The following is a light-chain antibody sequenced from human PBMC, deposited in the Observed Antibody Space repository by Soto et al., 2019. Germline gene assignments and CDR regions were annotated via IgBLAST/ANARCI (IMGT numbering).Light chain of an antibody. V-gene: IGLV2-8*01. CDR1: SSDVGGYNS. CDR3: ISYAGRSHVVV. Sequence: QSVLTQPPSASGSPGQSVTISCTGTSSDVGGYNSVSWYQQHPGKAPKVMIYEVNKRPSGVPDRFSGSKSGNTASLTVSGLQAEDEADYFCISYAGRSHVVVFGGGTQLTVL. J-gene: IGLJ2*01. CDR2: EVN.